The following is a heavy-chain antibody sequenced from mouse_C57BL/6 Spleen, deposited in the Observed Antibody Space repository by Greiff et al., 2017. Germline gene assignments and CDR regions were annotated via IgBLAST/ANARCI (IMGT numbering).Heavy chain of an antibody. Sequence: QVQLQQPGAELVMPGASVKLSCKASGYTFTSYWMHWVKQRPGQGLEWIGEIDPSDSYTNYNQKFKGKSTLTVDKSSSTAYMQLSSLTSEDSAVYYCAREAYGSSKDYFDYWGQGTTLTVSS. J-gene: IGHJ2*01. CDR3: AREAYGSSKDYFDY. CDR2: IDPSDSYT. V-gene: IGHV1-69*01. D-gene: IGHD1-1*01. CDR1: GYTFTSYW.